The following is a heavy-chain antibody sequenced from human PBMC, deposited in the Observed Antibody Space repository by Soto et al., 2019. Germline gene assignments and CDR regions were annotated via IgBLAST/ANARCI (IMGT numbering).Heavy chain of an antibody. Sequence: PGGSLRLSCAASGFTFSSYSMNWVRQAPGKGLEWVSSISSSSSYIYYADSVKGRFTISRDNAKNSLYLQMNSLRAEDTAVYYCAREPYRITMATQGHHYYYYYGMDVWGQGTTVTVSS. V-gene: IGHV3-21*01. CDR2: ISSSSSYI. D-gene: IGHD3-10*01. J-gene: IGHJ6*02. CDR3: AREPYRITMATQGHHYYYYYGMDV. CDR1: GFTFSSYS.